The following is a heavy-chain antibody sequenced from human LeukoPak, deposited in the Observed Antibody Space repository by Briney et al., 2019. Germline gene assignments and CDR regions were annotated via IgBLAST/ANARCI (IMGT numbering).Heavy chain of an antibody. CDR2: IYYRGTT. V-gene: IGHV4-30-4*01. CDR1: GGSINSGDNY. CDR3: ARIQGSSGYGWDHFDY. Sequence: PSHTLSLNSTVYGGSINSGDNYRSWIRQPPGKGLEWIGFIYYRGTTYCNPSLKSRLSLSIDTSRNQFSLHLSSVSAADTAVYYCARIQGSSGYGWDHFDYWGQGILVTVSS. D-gene: IGHD6-25*01. J-gene: IGHJ4*02.